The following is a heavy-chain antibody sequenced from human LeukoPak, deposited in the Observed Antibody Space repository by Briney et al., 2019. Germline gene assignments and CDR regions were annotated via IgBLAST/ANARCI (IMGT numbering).Heavy chain of an antibody. J-gene: IGHJ4*02. V-gene: IGHV1-24*01. CDR1: GYTLTELS. CDR2: FDPEDGET. CDR3: ATVALYSGSLPFDY. D-gene: IGHD1-26*01. Sequence: ASVKVSCKVSGYTLTELSMHLVRQAPGKGLEWMGGFDPEDGETIYAQKFQGRVTMTEDTSTDTAYMELSSLRSEDTAVYYCATVALYSGSLPFDYWGQGTLVTVSS.